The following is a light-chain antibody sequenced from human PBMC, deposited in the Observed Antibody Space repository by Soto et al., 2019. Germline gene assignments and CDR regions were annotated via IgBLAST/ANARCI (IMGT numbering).Light chain of an antibody. V-gene: IGKV1-27*01. CDR2: VAS. J-gene: IGKJ1*01. CDR1: QGVSNY. Sequence: DIQMTQSPSSLSASVGDRVTITCRASQGVSNYLAWYQQQPGKVTMLLIYVASTMASGVPARFSGSGSGTDFTLTISRLQPEDVATYYCQKYSSAPWTFGQGTKVEIK. CDR3: QKYSSAPWT.